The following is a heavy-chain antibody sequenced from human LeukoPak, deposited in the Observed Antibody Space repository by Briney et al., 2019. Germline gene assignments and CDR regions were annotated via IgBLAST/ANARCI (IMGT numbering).Heavy chain of an antibody. CDR1: GDSISSSSYY. CDR3: ARDSVAMSTIRDIGY. V-gene: IGHV4-39*02. Sequence: PSETLSLTCTVSGDSISSSSYYWGWIRQPPGKGLEWIGSIYNSGSTYYNPSPKSRVTISVDTSKNQFSLNLYSVTAADTAVYYCARDSVAMSTIRDIGYWGQGTLVTVSS. J-gene: IGHJ4*02. D-gene: IGHD5-24*01. CDR2: IYNSGST.